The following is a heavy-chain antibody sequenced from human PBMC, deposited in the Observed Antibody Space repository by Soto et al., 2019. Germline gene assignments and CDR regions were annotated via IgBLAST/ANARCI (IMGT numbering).Heavy chain of an antibody. J-gene: IGHJ5*02. CDR2: IIPIFGTA. CDR1: GGTFSSYA. D-gene: IGHD3-9*01. CDR3: ARDPMYEDWFEFNWFDP. V-gene: IGHV1-69*12. Sequence: QVQLVQSGAEVKKPGSSVKVSCKASGGTFSSYAISWVRQAPGQGLEWMGGIIPIFGTANYAQKFQGRVTITADDSTSTGYMALSSLSSEDTAVYYCARDPMYEDWFEFNWFDPWGQGTLVTVSS.